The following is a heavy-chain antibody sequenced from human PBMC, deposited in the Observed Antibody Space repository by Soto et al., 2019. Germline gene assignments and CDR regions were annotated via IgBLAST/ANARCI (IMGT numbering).Heavy chain of an antibody. CDR3: ARGGGIAAAGMVFDY. CDR1: GFTFSSYG. V-gene: IGHV3-33*01. Sequence: PGGSLRLSCAASGFTFSSYGMHWVRQAPGKGLEWVAVIWYDGSNKYYADSVKGRFTISRDNSKNTLYLQMNSLRAEDTAVYYCARGGGIAAAGMVFDYWGQGTLVTVSS. J-gene: IGHJ4*02. D-gene: IGHD6-13*01. CDR2: IWYDGSNK.